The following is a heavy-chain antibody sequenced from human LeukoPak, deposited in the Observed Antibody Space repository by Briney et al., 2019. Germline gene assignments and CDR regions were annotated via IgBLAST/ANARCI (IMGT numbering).Heavy chain of an antibody. CDR1: GFTFSSYA. Sequence: GGSLRLSCAASGFTFSSYAMHWVRQAPGKGLERVAVISYDGSNKYYADSVKGRFTISRDNSKNTLYLQMNSLRAEDTAVYYCARGLDSSGSSGGLDIWGQGTMVTVSS. CDR2: ISYDGSNK. J-gene: IGHJ3*02. V-gene: IGHV3-30-3*01. CDR3: ARGLDSSGSSGGLDI. D-gene: IGHD3-22*01.